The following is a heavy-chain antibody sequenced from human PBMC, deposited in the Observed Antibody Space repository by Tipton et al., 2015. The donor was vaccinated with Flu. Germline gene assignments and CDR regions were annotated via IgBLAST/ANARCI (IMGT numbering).Heavy chain of an antibody. V-gene: IGHV4-38-2*02. CDR1: GYPISSGYY. D-gene: IGHD6-19*01. Sequence: TLSLTCTVSGYPISSGYYWGWIRQPPGKGLEWIGSIYHSGSTYYNPSLKSRVTISVDTSKNQFSLKLSSVTAADTAVYYCARGPEQWLVNPHYFDYWGHGTLVTVSS. CDR3: ARGPEQWLVNPHYFDY. CDR2: IYHSGST. J-gene: IGHJ4*01.